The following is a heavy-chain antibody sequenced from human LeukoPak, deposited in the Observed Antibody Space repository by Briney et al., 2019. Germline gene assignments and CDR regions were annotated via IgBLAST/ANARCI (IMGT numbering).Heavy chain of an antibody. D-gene: IGHD3-10*01. CDR3: ARYLAEITMVRGFLDY. V-gene: IGHV4-4*02. Sequence: PSGTLSLTCAVSGDSISSSNWWSWVRQPPGKGLEWIGEIYHSGSTNYNPSLKSRVTLSIDKSKNQFSLNLSSMTAADTAVYYCARYLAEITMVRGFLDYWGQGTLVTVSS. CDR1: GDSISSSNW. J-gene: IGHJ4*02. CDR2: IYHSGST.